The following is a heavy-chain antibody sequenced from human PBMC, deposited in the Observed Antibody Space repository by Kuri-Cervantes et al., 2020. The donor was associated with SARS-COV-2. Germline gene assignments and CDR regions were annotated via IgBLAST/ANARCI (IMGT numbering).Heavy chain of an antibody. CDR2: ISYDGSNK. D-gene: IGHD2-21*01. Sequence: GESLKISCAASGFTFSRYAMHWVRQAPGKGLEWVAVISYDGSNKDYTASGKGRFTISRDDSQNTLYLQMKSLRTEDTALYYCARGRVGVHDSWGQGTLVTDSS. J-gene: IGHJ4*02. CDR3: ARGRVGVHDS. V-gene: IGHV3-30-3*01. CDR1: GFTFSRYA.